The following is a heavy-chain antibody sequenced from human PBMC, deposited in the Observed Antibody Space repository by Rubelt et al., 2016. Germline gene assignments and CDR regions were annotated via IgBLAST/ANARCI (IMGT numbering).Heavy chain of an antibody. J-gene: IGHJ4*02. Sequence: GWFRRPPGKGLEWIGYSHYSGTTNYSPSLRSRVTMSVDTSQNQVSLRLTSVTAADTAVYYCAGRTAASGTFYHWGQGTLVTVSS. D-gene: IGHD1/OR15-1a*01. CDR2: SHYSGTT. CDR3: AGRTAASGTFYH. V-gene: IGHV4-59*08.